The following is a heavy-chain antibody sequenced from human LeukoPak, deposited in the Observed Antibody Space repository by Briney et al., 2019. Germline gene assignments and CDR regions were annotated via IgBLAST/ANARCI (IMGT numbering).Heavy chain of an antibody. D-gene: IGHD3-9*01. CDR3: AKGQYYDILTGPPDY. J-gene: IGHJ4*02. CDR1: GFTFSSYS. CDR2: ISSSSSYI. V-gene: IGHV3-21*04. Sequence: GGSLRLSCAASGFTFSSYSMNWVRQAPGKGLEWVSSISSSSSYIYYADSVKGRFTISRDNAKNSLYLQMNSLRAEDMALYYCAKGQYYDILTGPPDYWGQGTLVTVSS.